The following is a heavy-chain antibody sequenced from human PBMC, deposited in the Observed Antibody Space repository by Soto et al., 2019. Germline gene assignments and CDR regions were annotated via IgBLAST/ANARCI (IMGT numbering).Heavy chain of an antibody. CDR3: AGAPAGDYYYYYKFDI. CDR1: GDIFTRYS. V-gene: IGHV1-69*06. CDR2: VIPVFGTS. Sequence: VRLVQSGAEVKKPGSSVRVSCRAPGDIFTRYSFSWVQQAPGQGLEWMGGVIPVFGTSNYGRKFQGRVTITADKSANTAFLDMSGLRYDDTAVYYCAGAPAGDYYYYYKFDIWGQGTAVTVSS. D-gene: IGHD2-21*02. J-gene: IGHJ6*02.